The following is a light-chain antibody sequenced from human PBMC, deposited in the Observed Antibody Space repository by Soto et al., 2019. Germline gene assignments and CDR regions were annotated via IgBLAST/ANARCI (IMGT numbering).Light chain of an antibody. V-gene: IGLV1-51*01. CDR3: GTWDNSLSAV. Sequence: QSVLTQPPSVSAAPGQKVTISCSGSSSNIGSNYVSWYQQLPGTAPKLLIYDNGKRPSGIPDRFSGSQSGTSATLGITGIQTGDEADYYCGTWDNSLSAVFGGGTKLTVL. J-gene: IGLJ2*01. CDR1: SSNIGSNY. CDR2: DNG.